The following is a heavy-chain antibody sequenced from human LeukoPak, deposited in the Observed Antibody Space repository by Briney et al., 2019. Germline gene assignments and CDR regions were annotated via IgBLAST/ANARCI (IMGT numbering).Heavy chain of an antibody. V-gene: IGHV4-61*02. CDR3: ARVYGGNTVLDY. CDR1: GGSISSGSYY. D-gene: IGHD4-23*01. Sequence: SQTLSLTCTVSGGSISSGSYYWSWIRQPAGKGLEWIGRIYTSGSTNYNPSLKSRVTISVDTSKNQFSLKLSSVTAADTAVYYCARVYGGNTVLDYWGQGTLVTVSS. CDR2: IYTSGST. J-gene: IGHJ4*02.